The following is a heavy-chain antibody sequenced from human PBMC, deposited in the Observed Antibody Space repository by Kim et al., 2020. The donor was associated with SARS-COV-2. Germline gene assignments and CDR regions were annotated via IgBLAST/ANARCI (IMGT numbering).Heavy chain of an antibody. Sequence: GGSLRLSCAASGFTFSGYAMHWVRQAPGKGLEWLAVIWSDGNNKEHADSVEGRFTISRDNTMNTLYLQINSLRVDDTAVYYCAKDGHGTLDYWGQGALVTVSS. CDR1: GFTFSGYA. V-gene: IGHV3-33*03. J-gene: IGHJ4*02. CDR2: IWSDGNNK. D-gene: IGHD1-1*01. CDR3: AKDGHGTLDY.